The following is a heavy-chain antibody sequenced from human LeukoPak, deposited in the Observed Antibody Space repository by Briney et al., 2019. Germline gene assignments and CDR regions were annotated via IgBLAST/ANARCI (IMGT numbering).Heavy chain of an antibody. V-gene: IGHV4-34*01. CDR1: GGSFSGYY. Sequence: SETLSLTCAVYGGSFSGYYWSWIRQPPGKGLEWIGSIYYSGSTYYNPSLKSRVTISVDTSKNQFSLKLSSVTAADTAVYYCARDQLRLGYFDYWGQGTLVTVSS. D-gene: IGHD7-27*01. CDR2: IYYSGST. J-gene: IGHJ4*02. CDR3: ARDQLRLGYFDY.